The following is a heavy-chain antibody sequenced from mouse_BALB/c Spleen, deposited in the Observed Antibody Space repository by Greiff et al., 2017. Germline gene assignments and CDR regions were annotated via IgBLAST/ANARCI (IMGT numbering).Heavy chain of an antibody. J-gene: IGHJ2*01. V-gene: IGHV1S127*01. D-gene: IGHD4-1*01. CDR2: IDPSDSYT. CDR3: TREDWDY. Sequence: VQLQQSGAELVKPGASVKMSCKASGYTFTSYWMHWVKQRPGQGLEWIGVIDPSDSYTSYNQKFKGKATLTVDTSSSTAYMQLSSLTSEDSAVYYCTREDWDYWGQGTTLTVSS. CDR1: GYTFTSYW.